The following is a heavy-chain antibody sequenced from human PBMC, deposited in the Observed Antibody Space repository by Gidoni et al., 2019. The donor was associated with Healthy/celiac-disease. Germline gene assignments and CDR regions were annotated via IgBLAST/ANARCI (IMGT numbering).Heavy chain of an antibody. CDR1: GGSISSSSYY. CDR2: IYYSGST. Sequence: QLQLQESGPGLVKPSETLSLTCTVSGGSISSSSYYWGWIRQPPGKGLEWIGSIYYSGSTYYNPSLKSRVTISVDTSKNQFSLKLSSVTAADTAVYYCARRGRDGYKYYFDYWGQGTLVTVSS. V-gene: IGHV4-39*01. J-gene: IGHJ4*02. CDR3: ARRGRDGYKYYFDY. D-gene: IGHD5-12*01.